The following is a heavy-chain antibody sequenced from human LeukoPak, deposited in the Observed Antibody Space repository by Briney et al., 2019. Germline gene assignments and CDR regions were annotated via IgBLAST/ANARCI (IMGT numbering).Heavy chain of an antibody. J-gene: IGHJ6*03. CDR1: GGSSSGYY. CDR3: ARHQGVVVITTYYYYMDV. V-gene: IGHV4-34*01. Sequence: SETLSLTCAVYGGSSSGYYWSWIRQPPGKGLEWIGEINHSGSTNYNPSLKSRVTISVDTSKNQFSLKLSSVTAADTAVYYCARHQGVVVITTYYYYMDVWGKGTTVTISS. CDR2: INHSGST. D-gene: IGHD3-22*01.